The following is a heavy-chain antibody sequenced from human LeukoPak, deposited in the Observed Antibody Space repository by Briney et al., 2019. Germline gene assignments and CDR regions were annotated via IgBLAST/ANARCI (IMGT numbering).Heavy chain of an antibody. CDR1: GGSISSSSYY. J-gene: IGHJ5*02. Sequence: SETLSLTCTVSGGSISSSSYYWGWIRQPPGEGLEWIGSIYYSGSTYYNPSLKSRVTISVDTSKNQFSLKLSSVTAADTAVYYCARRRVAGANWFDPWGQGTLVTVSS. CDR2: IYYSGST. D-gene: IGHD6-19*01. V-gene: IGHV4-39*01. CDR3: ARRRVAGANWFDP.